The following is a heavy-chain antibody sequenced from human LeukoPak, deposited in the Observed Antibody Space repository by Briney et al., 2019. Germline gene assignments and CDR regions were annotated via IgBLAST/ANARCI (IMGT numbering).Heavy chain of an antibody. J-gene: IGHJ6*03. Sequence: SQTLSLTCTVSGGSISSGGYYWSWIRQPAGKGLEWIGRVYTSGSTNYNPSLKSRVTISVDTSKNQFSLKLSSVNAADTAVYYCARGRGGNPHYYYYMDVWGKGTTVTVSS. D-gene: IGHD4-23*01. CDR1: GGSISSGGYY. CDR2: VYTSGST. CDR3: ARGRGGNPHYYYYMDV. V-gene: IGHV4-61*02.